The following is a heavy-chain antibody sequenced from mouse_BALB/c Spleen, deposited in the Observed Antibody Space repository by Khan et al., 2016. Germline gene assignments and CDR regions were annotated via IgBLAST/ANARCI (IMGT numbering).Heavy chain of an antibody. CDR1: GYTFTSYW. J-gene: IGHJ4*01. CDR2: INPSPGST. D-gene: IGHD1-1*01. V-gene: IGHV1-7*01. Sequence: QVQLQQSGAELAKPGASVKMSCKASGYTFTSYWMHWVTQRPGQGLEWIGYINPSPGSTEYNQKFKDKATLTADQSSSTPYLQLTSLTSEDSAASYCATSYYYGSSDDARDYWGQGTSVSVSS. CDR3: ATSYYYGSSDDARDY.